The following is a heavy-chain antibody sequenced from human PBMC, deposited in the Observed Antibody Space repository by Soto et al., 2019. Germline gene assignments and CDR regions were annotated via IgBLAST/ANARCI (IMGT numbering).Heavy chain of an antibody. V-gene: IGHV1-18*01. J-gene: IGHJ6*02. CDR3: SREGFCCSDSCYAVRGDYYYYGMDV. Sequence: ASVKVSCKASGYTFTTYGISWVRQAPGQGLEWMGWISAYNGYTNYAQKFQGRVTMTTDTSTSTGYMELRSLGSDDTAVYYCSREGFCCSDSCYAVRGDYYYYGMDVWGQGTTVTVSS. CDR1: GYTFTTYG. D-gene: IGHD2-2*01. CDR2: ISAYNGYT.